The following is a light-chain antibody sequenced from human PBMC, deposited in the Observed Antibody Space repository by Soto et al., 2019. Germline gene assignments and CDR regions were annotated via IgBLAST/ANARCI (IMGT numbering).Light chain of an antibody. J-gene: IGKJ1*01. CDR1: QSGRNY. CDR2: DAS. Sequence: EIVLTQSPATLSLSPGERATLSCRASQSGRNYLSWYQQKPGQAPRLLIYDASTRATGIPGRFSGSGSGTDFTLTISSLEPEDFAVYYCQQRSNWPWTFGQGTKVEIK. CDR3: QQRSNWPWT. V-gene: IGKV3-11*01.